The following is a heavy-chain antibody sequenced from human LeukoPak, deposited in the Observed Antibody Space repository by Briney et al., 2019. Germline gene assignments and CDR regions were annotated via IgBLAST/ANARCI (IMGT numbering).Heavy chain of an antibody. D-gene: IGHD6-19*01. CDR3: ARERAVNGWTSAHFGY. CDR1: GFSFSSHS. V-gene: IGHV3-30*14. CDR2: ISSDGKTK. J-gene: IGHJ4*02. Sequence: SGGSLRLSCATSGFSFSSHSIHWVRKAPGKGLEGVSVISSDGKTKYYAASVRGRFIISRDNAGNTVYLKVNSLRIEDTAVYYCARERAVNGWTSAHFGYWGQGTLVTVSS.